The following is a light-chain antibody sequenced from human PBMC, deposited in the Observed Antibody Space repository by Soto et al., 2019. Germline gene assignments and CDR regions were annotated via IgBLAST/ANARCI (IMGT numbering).Light chain of an antibody. CDR2: DAS. CDR1: QSVSSY. CDR3: QQRSNWPPLT. Sequence: EIVLTQSPATLSLSPGERATLSCRASQSVSSYLAWYQQKPGQAPRLLIYDASNRATGIPARFSGSGSATDFTLTISSLEPEDFSVYYCQQRSNWPPLTFGRGTKVEIK. V-gene: IGKV3-11*01. J-gene: IGKJ4*01.